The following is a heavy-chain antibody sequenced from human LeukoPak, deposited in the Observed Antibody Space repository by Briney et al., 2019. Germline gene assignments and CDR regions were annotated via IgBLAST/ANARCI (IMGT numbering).Heavy chain of an antibody. CDR3: TAGTGRSDFDY. CDR1: GFTFSNAW. V-gene: IGHV3-15*01. CDR2: IKRKGDDGTI. D-gene: IGHD3/OR15-3a*01. Sequence: GGSLRLSCAASGFTFSNAWMGWVRQAPGRGLEWVGRIKRKGDDGTIDYAAPVKGRLSISRDDSKNTLYLQMNSLKSEDTAVYYCTAGTGRSDFDYWGQGTLVTVSS. J-gene: IGHJ4*02.